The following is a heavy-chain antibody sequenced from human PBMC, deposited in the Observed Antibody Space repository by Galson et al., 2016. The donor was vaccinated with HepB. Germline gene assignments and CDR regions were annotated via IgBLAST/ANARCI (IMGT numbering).Heavy chain of an antibody. V-gene: IGHV3-23*01. CDR1: GFTFSTYG. CDR3: AWGAYHRY. J-gene: IGHJ4*02. CDR2: ISESGDNT. D-gene: IGHD3-16*01. Sequence: SLRLSCAASGFTFSTYGMTWVRQAPGEGLEWVSTISESGDNTYYSDSVKGRFTISRDNSKNMLYLQMDSLRADDTALYYCAWGAYHRYWGRGTLVTVSS.